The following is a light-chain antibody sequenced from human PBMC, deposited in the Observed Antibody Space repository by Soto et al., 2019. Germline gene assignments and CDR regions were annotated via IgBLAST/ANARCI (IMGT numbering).Light chain of an antibody. J-gene: IGKJ1*01. V-gene: IGKV1-39*01. CDR2: AAS. CDR1: QSISSY. CDR3: QQSYSTPWT. Sequence: DIQITQSPSSLSASVGDRVTITCRARQSISSYLNWYHQKPGKAPKLLIYAASSLPSGVPSRFSGSGSGTDFTLTISSLQPEDFATYYCQQSYSTPWTFGQGTKVEIK.